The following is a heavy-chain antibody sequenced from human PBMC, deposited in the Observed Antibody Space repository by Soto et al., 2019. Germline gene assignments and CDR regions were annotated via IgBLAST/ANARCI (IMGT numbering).Heavy chain of an antibody. V-gene: IGHV4-4*02. CDR1: SGSISSSNW. J-gene: IGHJ4*02. CDR3: AGVAGVVTAGGYFDY. Sequence: QVQLQESGPGLVKPSGTLSLTCAVSSGSISSSNWWSWVRQPPGKGLEWIGEIDHSGSTNYNPSLKSRVTISVDKSKSHCSLRLSSVTAADTAVYYCAGVAGVVTAGGYFDYWGQGTLVSVSS. D-gene: IGHD6-13*01. CDR2: IDHSGST.